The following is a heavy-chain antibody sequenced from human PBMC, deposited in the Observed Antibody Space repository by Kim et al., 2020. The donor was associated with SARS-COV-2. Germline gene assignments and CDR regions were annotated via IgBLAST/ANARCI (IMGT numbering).Heavy chain of an antibody. CDR1: GFTFDDYA. Sequence: GGSLRLSCAASGFTFDDYAMHWVRQAPGKGLEWVSLISGDGGSTYYADSVKGRFTISRDNSKNSLYLQMNSLRTEDTALYYCAKDGTEVVPAGPYYYYMDVWGKGTTVTVSS. CDR2: ISGDGGST. CDR3: AKDGTEVVPAGPYYYYMDV. D-gene: IGHD2-2*01. J-gene: IGHJ6*03. V-gene: IGHV3-43*02.